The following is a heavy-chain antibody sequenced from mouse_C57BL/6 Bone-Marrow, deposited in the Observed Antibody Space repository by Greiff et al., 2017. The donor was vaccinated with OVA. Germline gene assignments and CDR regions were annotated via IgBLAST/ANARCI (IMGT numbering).Heavy chain of an antibody. CDR1: GYTFTDYE. D-gene: IGHD2-4*01. CDR3: TREDYGNAMDY. V-gene: IGHV1-15*01. J-gene: IGHJ4*01. CDR2: IDPETGGT. Sequence: QVQLQQSGAELVRPGASVTLSCKASGYTFTDYEMHWVKQTPVHGLEWIGAIDPETGGTAYNQKFKGKAILTADKSSSTASMELRSLTSEDSAVYYCTREDYGNAMDYWGQGTSVTVAS.